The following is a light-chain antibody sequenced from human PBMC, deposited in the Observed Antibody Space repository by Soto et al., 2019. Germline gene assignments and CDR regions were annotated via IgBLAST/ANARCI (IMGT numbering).Light chain of an antibody. CDR1: SSDVGIYNY. V-gene: IGLV2-14*01. CDR3: SSYTTSSTRV. J-gene: IGLJ1*01. CDR2: EVS. Sequence: ALTQPASVSGSPGQSIAISCTGSSSDVGIYNYVSWYQQHPGKVPKLIIYEVSNRPSGVSNRFSGSKSGNTASLTISGLQAEDEADYYCSSYTTSSTRVFGTGTKLTVL.